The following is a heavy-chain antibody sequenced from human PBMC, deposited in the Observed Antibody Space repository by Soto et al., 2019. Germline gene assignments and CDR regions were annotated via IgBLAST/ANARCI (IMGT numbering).Heavy chain of an antibody. V-gene: IGHV3-9*01. CDR3: AKDPYYYDSSGYYLEYYFDY. CDR1: GFTFDDYA. D-gene: IGHD3-22*01. Sequence: GGSLRLSCAASGFTFDDYAMHWVRQAPGKGLEWVSGISWNSGSIGYADSVKGRFTISRDNAKNSLYLQMNSLRAEDTALYYCAKDPYYYDSSGYYLEYYFDYWGQGTLVTVSS. CDR2: ISWNSGSI. J-gene: IGHJ4*02.